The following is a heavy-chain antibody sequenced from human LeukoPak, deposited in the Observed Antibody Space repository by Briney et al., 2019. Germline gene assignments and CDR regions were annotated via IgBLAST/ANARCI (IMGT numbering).Heavy chain of an antibody. CDR2: ISSSSSYI. Sequence: PGGSLRLSCAASGFTFSSYSMNWVRQAPGKGLEWVSSISSSSSYIYYADSVKGRFTISRDNAKNSLYLQINSLRAEDTAVYYCARGSLKGIYGSGSYYDYWGQGTLVTVSS. D-gene: IGHD3-10*01. V-gene: IGHV3-21*01. J-gene: IGHJ4*02. CDR1: GFTFSSYS. CDR3: ARGSLKGIYGSGSYYDY.